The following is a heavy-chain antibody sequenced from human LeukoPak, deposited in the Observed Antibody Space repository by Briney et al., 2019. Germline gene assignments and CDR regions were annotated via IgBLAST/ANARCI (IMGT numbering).Heavy chain of an antibody. CDR3: ARDTYYYGSGSYYGHTQDP. D-gene: IGHD3-10*01. CDR1: GYTFTSYY. J-gene: IGHJ5*02. V-gene: IGHV1-46*01. Sequence: GASVKVSCKASGYTFTSYYMYWVRQAPGQGLEWMGIINPSGGSTSYAQKFQGRVTMTRDTSTSTAYMELSSLRSEDTAVYYCARDTYYYGSGSYYGHTQDPWGQGTLDTVSS. CDR2: INPSGGST.